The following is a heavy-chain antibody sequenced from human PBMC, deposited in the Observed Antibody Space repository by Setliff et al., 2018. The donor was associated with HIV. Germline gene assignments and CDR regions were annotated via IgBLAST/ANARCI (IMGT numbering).Heavy chain of an antibody. J-gene: IGHJ5*02. CDR3: ARVRLYSSSWTAVNWFDP. V-gene: IGHV4-39*06. CDR1: GDSISSSEYY. Sequence: SETLSLTCTVSGDSISSSEYYWGWIRQPPGKGLEWIGNIYYRGSTFCKPSLKSRVTISVDTSKNQFTLKLSSVTAADTAMYYCARVRLYSSSWTAVNWFDPWGQGIVVTVS. CDR2: IYYRGST. D-gene: IGHD6-13*01.